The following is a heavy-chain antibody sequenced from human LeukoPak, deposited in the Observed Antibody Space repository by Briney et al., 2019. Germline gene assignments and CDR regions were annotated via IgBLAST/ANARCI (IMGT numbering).Heavy chain of an antibody. Sequence: GASVKVSCKASGYTFTSYGISWVRQAPGQGLEWMGWISAYNNNTIYAQNLQCRLTMTTDTSTSTAYLELRSLRSDDTAMYYCAREGHDTSGYYYPNWFDPWGQGTLVAVSS. V-gene: IGHV1-18*01. CDR2: ISAYNNNT. CDR3: AREGHDTSGYYYPNWFDP. D-gene: IGHD3-22*01. J-gene: IGHJ5*02. CDR1: GYTFTSYG.